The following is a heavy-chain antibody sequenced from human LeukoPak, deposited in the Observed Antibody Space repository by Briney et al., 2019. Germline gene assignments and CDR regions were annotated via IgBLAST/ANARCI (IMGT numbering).Heavy chain of an antibody. J-gene: IGHJ4*02. D-gene: IGHD6-19*01. CDR1: GYTLTESS. Sequence: ASVKVSCKVSGYTLTESSVHWVRQPPGKGLEWMGGIDPEDGEAIFAPKIQGRVTMTEDTSTDTAYSELRSLRSDDTAVYYCVTDIRSGWRNYWGQGTLITVSS. V-gene: IGHV1-24*01. CDR3: VTDIRSGWRNY. CDR2: IDPEDGEA.